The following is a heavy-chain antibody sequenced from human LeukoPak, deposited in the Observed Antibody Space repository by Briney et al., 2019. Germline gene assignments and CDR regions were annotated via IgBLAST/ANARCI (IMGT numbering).Heavy chain of an antibody. V-gene: IGHV4-34*01. CDR3: ARGSGYYFDY. CDR1: GGSFSGYY. Sequence: SETLSLTCAVYGGSFSGYYWSWIRQPPGKGLEWIGEINHSGSTNYNPSLKSRVTISVDTSKIQFSLKLSSVTAADTAVYYCARGSGYYFDYWGQGTLVTVSS. CDR2: INHSGST. J-gene: IGHJ4*02. D-gene: IGHD3-22*01.